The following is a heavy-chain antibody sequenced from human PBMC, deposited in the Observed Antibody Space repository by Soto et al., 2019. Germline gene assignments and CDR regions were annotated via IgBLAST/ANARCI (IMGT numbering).Heavy chain of an antibody. CDR2: FDPEDGET. D-gene: IGHD3-22*01. CDR3: ATPYYYDSSGYYQGPGAFDI. J-gene: IGHJ3*02. V-gene: IGHV1-24*01. Sequence: QVQLVQSGAEVKKPGASVKVSCKVSGYTLTELSMHWVRQAPGKGLEWMGGFDPEDGETIYAQKFQGRVTMTEDTSTDTAYMELSSLRSEDTAVYYCATPYYYDSSGYYQGPGAFDIWGQGTMVTVSS. CDR1: GYTLTELS.